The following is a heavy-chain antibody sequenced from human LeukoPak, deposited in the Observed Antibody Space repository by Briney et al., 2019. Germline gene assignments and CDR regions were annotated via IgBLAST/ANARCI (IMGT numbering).Heavy chain of an antibody. D-gene: IGHD3-10*01. J-gene: IGHJ4*02. CDR3: AKITVATTPNY. V-gene: IGHV3-23*01. CDR2: ITDNGRKT. Sequence: GGSLRLSCAASGLTFSSYAMNWVRQASGKGLEWVSGITDNGRKTYYADSVKGRFSTSRDNSKNTLYLQMSDLRAEDTAVYYCAKITVATTPNYWGQGTLVTVSS. CDR1: GLTFSSYA.